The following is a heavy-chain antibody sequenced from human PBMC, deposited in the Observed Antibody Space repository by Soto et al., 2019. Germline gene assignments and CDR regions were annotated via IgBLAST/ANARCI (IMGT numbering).Heavy chain of an antibody. CDR2: VNTYNGNP. CDR3: ARDSQYSTDWERFDS. Sequence: QVQLVQSEVEVKKPGASVKVSCKASGYTFTNYAISWVRQAPGRGLEGMGWVNTYNGNPNYAQIFQGRVTMTTYTSRGTAYMELSSLKSDDSAVYYCARDSQYSTDWERFDSWGQGPMVTVSS. D-gene: IGHD6-6*01. CDR1: GYTFTNYA. J-gene: IGHJ4*02. V-gene: IGHV1-18*01.